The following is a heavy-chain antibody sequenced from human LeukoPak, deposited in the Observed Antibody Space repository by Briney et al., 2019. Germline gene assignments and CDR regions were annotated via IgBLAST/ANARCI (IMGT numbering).Heavy chain of an antibody. CDR1: GGTFSSYA. CDR3: ARGGEYDFWSGYIDWFDP. Sequence: SVKVSCKASGGTFSSYAISWVRQAPGQGLEWMGRIIPIFGTANYAQKFQGRVTITTDETTSTAYMELSSLRSEDTAVCYCARGGEYDFWSGYIDWFDPWGQGTLVTVSS. D-gene: IGHD3-3*01. CDR2: IIPIFGTA. V-gene: IGHV1-69*05. J-gene: IGHJ5*02.